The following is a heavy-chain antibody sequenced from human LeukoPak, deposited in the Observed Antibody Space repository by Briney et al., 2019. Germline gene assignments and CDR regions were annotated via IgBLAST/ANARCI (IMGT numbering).Heavy chain of an antibody. V-gene: IGHV4-59*01. CDR1: GASISSSY. CDR2: IYYNGNT. Sequence: SETLSLTCTVSGASISSSYWSWVRQPPGKRLEWIGFIYYNGNTNSNPSLKSRVTISVDTSKNQLSLKLSSVTAADTALYYCVRGNYDDRGYSNAFDIWGQGAMVVVSS. J-gene: IGHJ3*02. CDR3: VRGNYDDRGYSNAFDI. D-gene: IGHD2-15*01.